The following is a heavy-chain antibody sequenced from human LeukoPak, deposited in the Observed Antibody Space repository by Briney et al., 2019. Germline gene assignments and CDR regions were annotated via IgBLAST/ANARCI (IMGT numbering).Heavy chain of an antibody. CDR2: ISSSSSYI. V-gene: IGHV3-21*01. CDR3: ARLPLNYYGSGTDVDY. D-gene: IGHD3-10*01. J-gene: IGHJ4*02. CDR1: GFTFSSYS. Sequence: GGSLRLSCAASGFTFSSYSMNWVRQAPGKGLEWVSSISSSSSYIYYADSVKGRFTISRDNAKNSLYLQMNSLRAEDTAVYYCARLPLNYYGSGTDVDYWGQGTLVTVSS.